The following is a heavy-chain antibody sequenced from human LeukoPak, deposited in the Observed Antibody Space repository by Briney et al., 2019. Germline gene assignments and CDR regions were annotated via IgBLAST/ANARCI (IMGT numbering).Heavy chain of an antibody. D-gene: IGHD3-16*02. V-gene: IGHV4-34*01. CDR1: GFTFSSYA. CDR3: ARGWNYVWGSYRSPNWFDP. CDR2: INHSGST. J-gene: IGHJ5*02. Sequence: TGGSLRLSCAASGFTFSSYAMHWVRQPPGKGLEWIGEINHSGSTNYNPSLKSRVTISVDTSKNHFSLKLSSVTAADTAVYYCARGWNYVWGSYRSPNWFDPWGQGTLVTVSS.